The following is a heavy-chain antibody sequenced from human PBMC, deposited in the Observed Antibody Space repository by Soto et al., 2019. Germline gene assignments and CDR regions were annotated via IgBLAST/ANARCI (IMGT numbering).Heavy chain of an antibody. CDR2: ISSSSSYT. CDR3: ARVLTRDSTRHAFDI. Sequence: PGGSLRLSCAASGFTFSDYYMSWIRQAPGKGLEWVSYISSSSSYTNYADSVKGRFTISRDNAKNSLYLQMNSLRAEDTAVYYCARVLTRDSTRHAFDIRGQRTMVTVSS. CDR1: GFTFSDYY. V-gene: IGHV3-11*06. J-gene: IGHJ3*02. D-gene: IGHD2-15*01.